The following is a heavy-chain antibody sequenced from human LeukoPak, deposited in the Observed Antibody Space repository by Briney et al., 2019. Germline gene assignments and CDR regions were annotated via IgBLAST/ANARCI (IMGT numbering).Heavy chain of an antibody. CDR2: ISSSGSTI. V-gene: IGHV3-11*01. CDR1: GFTFSDYC. D-gene: IGHD3-10*01. J-gene: IGHJ5*02. CDR3: AKHISPTYYYGHNWFDP. Sequence: GGSLRLSCAASGFTFSDYCMSWIRQAPGKGLEWVSYISSSGSTIYYADSVKGRFTISRDNAKNSLYLQMNSLRAEDTAVYYCAKHISPTYYYGHNWFDPWGQGTLVTISS.